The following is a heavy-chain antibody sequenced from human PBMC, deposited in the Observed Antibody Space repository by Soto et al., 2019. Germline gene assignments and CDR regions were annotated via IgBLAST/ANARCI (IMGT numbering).Heavy chain of an antibody. Sequence: PSETLSLTCAVYGGSFSGYYWSWIRQPPGKGLEWIGEINHSGSTNYNPSLKSRVTISVDTSKNQFSLKLSSVTAADAAVYYCARVRNSSSWYINDFDYWGQGTLVTVSS. CDR3: ARVRNSSSWYINDFDY. CDR1: GGSFSGYY. J-gene: IGHJ4*02. V-gene: IGHV4-34*01. CDR2: INHSGST. D-gene: IGHD6-13*01.